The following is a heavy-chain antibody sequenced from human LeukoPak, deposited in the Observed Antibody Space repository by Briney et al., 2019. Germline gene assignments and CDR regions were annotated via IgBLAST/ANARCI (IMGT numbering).Heavy chain of an antibody. V-gene: IGHV4-59*08. D-gene: IGHD3-22*01. CDR2: IYYSGST. CDR3: AATYYDSSGPFDY. Sequence: PSETLSLTCTVSGGPISSYYWSWIRQPPGKGLEWIGYIYYSGSTNYNPSLKSRVTISVDTSKNQFSLKLSSVTAADTAVYYCAATYYDSSGPFDYWGQGTLVTVSS. CDR1: GGPISSYY. J-gene: IGHJ4*02.